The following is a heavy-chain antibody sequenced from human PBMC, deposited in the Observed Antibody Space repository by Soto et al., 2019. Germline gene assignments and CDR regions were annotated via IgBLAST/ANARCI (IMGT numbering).Heavy chain of an antibody. CDR1: GYSFNSFY. Sequence: QVHLVQSGAEVKKPGASMKVSCKASGYSFNSFYVHWVRQAPGQGLEWLGLINPGGGRTTYAQKFQGRVTVTRDTSTSTVYMELSSLRSEDTAVYYCVRDMHPTTPYYYYYGIDVWGQGTTVTVSS. V-gene: IGHV1-46*02. D-gene: IGHD1-26*01. CDR3: VRDMHPTTPYYYYYGIDV. J-gene: IGHJ6*02. CDR2: INPGGGRT.